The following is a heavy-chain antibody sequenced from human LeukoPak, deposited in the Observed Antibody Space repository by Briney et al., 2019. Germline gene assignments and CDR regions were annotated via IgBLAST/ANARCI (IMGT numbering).Heavy chain of an antibody. CDR3: ARGSSRYFFDS. CDR2: ISDNDENT. D-gene: IGHD6-6*01. V-gene: IGHV3-23*01. J-gene: IGHJ4*02. Sequence: PGGSLRLSCAASGIYDMSWVRQAPGKGLEWVSSISDNDENTYYADSVKGRFTMSRDNSRNTLYLQMNNLGAEDTAVYYCARGSSRYFFDSWGQGTLVTVSS. CDR1: GIYD.